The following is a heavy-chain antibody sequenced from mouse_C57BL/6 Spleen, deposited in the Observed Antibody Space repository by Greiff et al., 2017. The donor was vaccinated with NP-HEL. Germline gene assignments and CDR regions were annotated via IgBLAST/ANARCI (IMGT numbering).Heavy chain of an antibody. D-gene: IGHD1-1*01. CDR2: FYPGSGSI. J-gene: IGHJ1*03. V-gene: IGHV1-62-2*01. CDR1: GYTFTEYT. CDR3: ARHESVNYGSSYWYFDV. Sequence: QVQLQQSGAELVKPGASVKLSCKASGYTFTEYTIHWVKQRSGQGLEWIGWFYPGSGSIKYNEKFKDKATLTADKSSSTVYMELSRLTSEDSAVYFCARHESVNYGSSYWYFDVWGTGTTVTVSS.